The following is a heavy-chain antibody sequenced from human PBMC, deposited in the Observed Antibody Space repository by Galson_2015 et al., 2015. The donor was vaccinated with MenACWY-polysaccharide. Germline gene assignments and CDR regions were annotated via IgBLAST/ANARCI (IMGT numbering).Heavy chain of an antibody. Sequence: LSLTCAVYGGSFSGYYWTWIRQPPGEGLEWIGEINPSGSTNYNPSLKSRVTISLDTSKNEFSLKVSSVTAADTAMYYCAIGKSRYGNYWGQGTLVTVSS. CDR2: INPSGST. CDR1: GGSFSGYY. J-gene: IGHJ4*02. V-gene: IGHV4-34*01. CDR3: AIGKSRYGNY. D-gene: IGHD4-17*01.